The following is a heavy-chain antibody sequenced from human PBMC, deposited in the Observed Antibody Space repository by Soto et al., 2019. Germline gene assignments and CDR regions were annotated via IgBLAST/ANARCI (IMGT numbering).Heavy chain of an antibody. V-gene: IGHV3-20*01. J-gene: IGHJ5*02. CDR2: TTWKGDRT. CDR1: GCTFEDYG. D-gene: IGHD3-10*01. Sequence: EVLLVESGGGVVRPWGSLRLSCAASGCTFEDYGMSWVRQVPGKGLEWVSGTTWKGDRTGYADSVKGRFTISRDNAKNSLYLQMNILRAEDTALYHCAREVGSVSSTPCFDPWGQGTLVNVSS. CDR3: AREVGSVSSTPCFDP.